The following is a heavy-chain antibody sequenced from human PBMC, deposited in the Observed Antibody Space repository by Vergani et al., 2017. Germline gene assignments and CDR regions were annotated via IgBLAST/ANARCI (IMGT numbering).Heavy chain of an antibody. CDR3: ARGPLYYAFWSGYQTYYSYMDV. Sequence: QVQVVQSGAEVKKSGASVKVSCKTSGYTFSNYYMHWVRQAPGQGLEWMGGIIPIFGTANYAQKFQGRVTITADESTSTAYMELSSLRSEDTAVYYCARGPLYYAFWSGYQTYYSYMDVWGKGPTVTVSS. CDR1: GYTFSNYY. J-gene: IGHJ6*03. CDR2: IIPIFGTA. V-gene: IGHV1-69*01. D-gene: IGHD3-3*01.